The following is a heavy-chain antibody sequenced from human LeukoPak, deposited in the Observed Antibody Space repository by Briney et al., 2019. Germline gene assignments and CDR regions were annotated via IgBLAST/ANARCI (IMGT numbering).Heavy chain of an antibody. CDR1: GYTFTGYY. CDR2: INPNSGGT. Sequence: ASVKVSCKASGYTFTGYYMHWVRQAPGQGLEWMGWINPNSGGTNYAQKFQGRVTMTRDTSISTAYMELSRLRSDDTAVYYCARAVVPAASPPGYWGQGTLVTVSS. CDR3: ARAVVPAASPPGY. V-gene: IGHV1-2*02. D-gene: IGHD2-2*01. J-gene: IGHJ4*02.